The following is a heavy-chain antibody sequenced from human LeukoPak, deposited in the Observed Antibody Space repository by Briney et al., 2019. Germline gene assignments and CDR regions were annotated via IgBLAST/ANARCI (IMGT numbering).Heavy chain of an antibody. J-gene: IGHJ4*02. CDR1: GFTFSNAW. V-gene: IGHV3-15*01. Sequence: TGGSLRLSCAASGFTFSNAWMSWVRQAPGQGLEWVGRIKSKTDGGTTDYAAPVKGRFTISRDDSKNTLYLQMNSLKTEDTAVYYCTTGITMVRGVSGYYFDHWGQGNLVTVSS. CDR2: IKSKTDGGTT. D-gene: IGHD3-10*01. CDR3: TTGITMVRGVSGYYFDH.